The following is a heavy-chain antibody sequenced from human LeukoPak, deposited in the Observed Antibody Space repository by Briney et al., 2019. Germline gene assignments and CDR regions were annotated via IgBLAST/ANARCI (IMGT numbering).Heavy chain of an antibody. J-gene: IGHJ3*02. CDR3: ARAPYYSPLYCSSASCYSFNGLDI. D-gene: IGHD2-2*02. CDR1: GGSISSYY. V-gene: IGHV4-30-4*08. CDR2: IYYSGTM. Sequence: TLSLTCTVSGGSISSYYWSWIRQPPGKGLEWIGYIYYSGTMYYNPSLKSRLTMSVDTSKNQFSLKLSSVTAADTAVYYCARAPYYSPLYCSSASCYSFNGLDIWGQGTKVTVSS.